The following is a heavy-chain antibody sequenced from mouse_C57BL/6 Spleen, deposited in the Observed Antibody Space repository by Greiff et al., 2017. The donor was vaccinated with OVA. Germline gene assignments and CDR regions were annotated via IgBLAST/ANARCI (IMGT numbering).Heavy chain of an antibody. CDR1: GYAFSSSW. J-gene: IGHJ3*01. D-gene: IGHD1-1*01. V-gene: IGHV1-82*01. Sequence: QVQLQQSGPELVKPGASVTISCKASGYAFSSSWMNWVKQRPGKGLEWIGRIYPGDGDIKYNGKFKGKAILNTDKSSSTAYMQLSSQTSEDAAVYFCARSYYPAYWGQGTLVTVSA. CDR2: IYPGDGDI. CDR3: ARSYYPAY.